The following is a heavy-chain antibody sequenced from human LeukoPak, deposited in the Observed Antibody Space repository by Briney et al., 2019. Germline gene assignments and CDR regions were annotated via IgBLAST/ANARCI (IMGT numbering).Heavy chain of an antibody. D-gene: IGHD3-22*01. CDR1: GFSISSSNW. J-gene: IGHJ5*02. CDR2: IYHSGST. V-gene: IGHV4-4*02. CDR3: ARAHYYDSSGSQGGNNWFDP. Sequence: SETLSLTCAVSGFSISSSNWWSWVRQLPGKGLEWIGEIYHSGSTNYNPSLKSRVTISVDKSKNQFSLKLSSVTAADTAVYYCARAHYYDSSGSQGGNNWFDPWGQGTLVTVSS.